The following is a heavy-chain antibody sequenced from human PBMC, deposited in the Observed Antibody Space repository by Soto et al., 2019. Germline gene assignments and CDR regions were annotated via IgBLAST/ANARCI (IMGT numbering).Heavy chain of an antibody. CDR2: INPNSGGI. J-gene: IGHJ3*02. D-gene: IGHD3-3*01. CDR1: GYTFTGYY. CDR3: ARARETYYDFWSGYPDDAFDI. Sequence: GASVKVSCKASGYTFTGYYMHWVRQAPGQGLEWMGWINPNSGGINYAQKFQGWVTMTRDTSISTAYMELSRLRSDDTAVYYCARARETYYDFWSGYPDDAFDIWGQGTMVTVSS. V-gene: IGHV1-2*04.